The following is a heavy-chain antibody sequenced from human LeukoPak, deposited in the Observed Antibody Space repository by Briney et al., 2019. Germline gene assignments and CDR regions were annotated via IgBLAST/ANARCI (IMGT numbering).Heavy chain of an antibody. V-gene: IGHV3-7*01. Sequence: GGSLRLSCAVSGFTFSSYWMNLVRQAPGKGLEWVASIRQDGGEKSYVDSVKGRFTISRDNTKNSLYLQMSSLRAEDTAVYYCARDGTAAGLYFDLWGQGTLVTVSS. CDR3: ARDGTAAGLYFDL. CDR2: IRQDGGEK. J-gene: IGHJ4*01. D-gene: IGHD6-13*01. CDR1: GFTFSSYW.